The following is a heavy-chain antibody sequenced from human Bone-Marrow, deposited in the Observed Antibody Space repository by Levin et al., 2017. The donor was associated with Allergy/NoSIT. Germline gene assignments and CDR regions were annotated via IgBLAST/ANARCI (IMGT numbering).Heavy chain of an antibody. CDR2: ISASGRDT. CDR1: GLTFKDYA. CDR3: AKKAQATSFTRGYFDS. D-gene: IGHD3-22*01. Sequence: GESLKISCVARGLTFKDYAMNWVRQAPGKGLEGVSSISASGRDTFYADSVKGRFTVSRDSSKSTLFLQMISLRAEDTAISFCAKKAQATSFTRGYFDSWGQGTLVTVSS. J-gene: IGHJ4*02. V-gene: IGHV3-23*01.